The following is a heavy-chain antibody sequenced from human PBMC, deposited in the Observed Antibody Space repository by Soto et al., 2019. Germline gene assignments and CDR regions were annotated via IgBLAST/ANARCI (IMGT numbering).Heavy chain of an antibody. V-gene: IGHV4-34*01. Sequence: QVQLQQWGAGLLKPSETLSLTCAVYGGSFSGYYWSWIRQPPGKGLEWIGEINHSGSTNYNPSLKRRVTISVDTSKNQFSQKLSSVTAADAAVYYCARGLRGSYLEYYFDYWGQGTLVTVSS. CDR2: INHSGST. D-gene: IGHD1-26*01. J-gene: IGHJ4*02. CDR3: ARGLRGSYLEYYFDY. CDR1: GGSFSGYY.